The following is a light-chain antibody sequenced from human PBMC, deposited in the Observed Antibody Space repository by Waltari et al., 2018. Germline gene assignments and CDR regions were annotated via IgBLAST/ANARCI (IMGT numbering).Light chain of an antibody. CDR3: QQHYNTPLT. CDR1: QSILYRSNNKNY. J-gene: IGKJ4*01. V-gene: IGKV4-1*01. Sequence: DIVMTQSPDSLAVSLGERATINCKSSQSILYRSNNKNYLAWYQQKPGQSPKLRIKWASTRESGVPDRFSGSGSGTDFTLTISSLQAEDVAVYFCQQHYNTPLTFGGGTKVEIK. CDR2: WAS.